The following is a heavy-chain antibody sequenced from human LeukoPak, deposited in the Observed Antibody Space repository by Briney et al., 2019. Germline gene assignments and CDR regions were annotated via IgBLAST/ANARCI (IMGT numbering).Heavy chain of an antibody. D-gene: IGHD6-19*01. CDR2: IGSGGDT. V-gene: IGHV3-13*01. CDR3: ARAVAGTDEIDS. J-gene: IGHJ4*02. CDR1: GFSFSTYD. Sequence: SGGSLRLSCAASGFSFSTYDMLWVRQAPGKGLEWVSAIGSGGDTYYAGSVKGRFTISRESANNSFYLQMNSLNAGDTAVYFCARAVAGTDEIDSWGQGTLVTVSS.